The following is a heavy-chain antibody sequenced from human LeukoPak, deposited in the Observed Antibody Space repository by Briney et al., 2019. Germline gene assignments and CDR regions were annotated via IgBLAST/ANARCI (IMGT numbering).Heavy chain of an antibody. CDR2: MNPNSGNT. J-gene: IGHJ6*02. CDR1: GYTFTSYD. CDR3: ARERGYRVYYYYGMDV. D-gene: IGHD5-12*01. Sequence: ASVKVSCKASGYTFTSYDINWVRQATGQGLEWMGWMNPNSGNTGYAQKFQGRVTTTRNTSISTAYMELSSLRSEDTAVYYCARERGYRVYYYYGMDVWGQGTTVTVSS. V-gene: IGHV1-8*01.